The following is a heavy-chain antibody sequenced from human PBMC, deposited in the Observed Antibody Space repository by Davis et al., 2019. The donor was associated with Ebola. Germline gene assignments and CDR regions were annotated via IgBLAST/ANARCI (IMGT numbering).Heavy chain of an antibody. CDR3: ARYAAERTRYYYYGMDV. V-gene: IGHV1-69*04. J-gene: IGHJ6*02. CDR2: IIPILGIA. D-gene: IGHD1-1*01. CDR1: GGTFSSYA. Sequence: SVKVSCKASGGTFSSYAISWVRQAPGQGLEWMGRIIPILGIANYAQKFQGRVTITADKSTSTAYMELSSLRSEDTAVYYCARYAAERTRYYYYGMDVWGQGTTVTVSS.